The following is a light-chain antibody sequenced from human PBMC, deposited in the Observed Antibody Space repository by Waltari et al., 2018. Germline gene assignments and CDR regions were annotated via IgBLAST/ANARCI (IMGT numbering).Light chain of an antibody. J-gene: IGKJ2*01. CDR1: QDISNW. CDR2: AAS. Sequence: DIQMTQSPSYVSASVGDRVTITCRASQDISNWLAWYQQRPVEAPKLLIYAASILQSGVPSRFSGSGSGSDFSLTITSLQPDDFGSYHCQQVNSYPFTFGQGTKLEI. CDR3: QQVNSYPFT. V-gene: IGKV1D-12*01.